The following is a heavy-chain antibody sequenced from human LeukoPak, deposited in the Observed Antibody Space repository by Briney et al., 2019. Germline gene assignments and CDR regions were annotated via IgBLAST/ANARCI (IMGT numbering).Heavy chain of an antibody. CDR3: ARLNQFVYRFDP. D-gene: IGHD3-16*01. CDR2: ISQGGNT. V-gene: IGHV4-38-2*01. CDR1: GYSSSSGYF. Sequence: SETLSLTCAVSGYSSSSGYFWGWIRQPPGKGLEWIGSISQGGNTYYNLSLKSRVTISVDTSKNQFSLKLSSVTAADTAFYYCARLNQFVYRFDPWGQGTLVTVSS. J-gene: IGHJ5*02.